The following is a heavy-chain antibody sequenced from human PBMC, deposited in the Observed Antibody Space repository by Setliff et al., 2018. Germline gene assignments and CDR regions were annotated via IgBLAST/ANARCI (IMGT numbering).Heavy chain of an antibody. D-gene: IGHD3-9*01. CDR2: IYYTGKT. J-gene: IGHJ6*02. CDR1: GGSISGSTYY. V-gene: IGHV4-39*01. Sequence: PSETLSLTCTVSGGSISGSTYYWGWIRQPPGKGLEWIGTIYYTGKTHYNPSLKSRVLISVDTSKNQFSLNVSYVTAADTAVFYCGRLNYDILTGYYGSPYYYGMDVWGQGTTVTVSS. CDR3: GRLNYDILTGYYGSPYYYGMDV.